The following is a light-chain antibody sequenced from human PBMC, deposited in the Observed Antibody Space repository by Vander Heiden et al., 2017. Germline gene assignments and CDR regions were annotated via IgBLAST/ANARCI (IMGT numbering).Light chain of an antibody. J-gene: IGLJ3*02. Sequence: HSAPTHPPSASAAPRQRATIPCTGSSSNIGAGYDVHWYHQLPGTAPNLLIYANSNRPSGVPDRFSGSKSGASASLAITGLQAEDEAHYYCQSYDSSMSAWVFGGGTELTVL. CDR3: QSYDSSMSAWV. CDR1: SSNIGAGYD. V-gene: IGLV1-40*03. CDR2: ANS.